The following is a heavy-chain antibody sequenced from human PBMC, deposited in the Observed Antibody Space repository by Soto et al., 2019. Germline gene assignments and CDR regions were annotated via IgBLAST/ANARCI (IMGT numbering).Heavy chain of an antibody. CDR1: GGSISSSSYD. V-gene: IGHV4-39*01. Sequence: QLQLQESGPGLVKPSETLSLTCTVSGGSISSSSYDWGWIRQPPGKGLEWIGSFYYSGSTYYNPSRKSRGAISVDTANKSFTLMLSSVTAADPAVYYCSRVKPHNAFAIWGQPTMVTVTS. CDR2: FYYSGST. J-gene: IGHJ3*02. CDR3: SRVKPHNAFAI.